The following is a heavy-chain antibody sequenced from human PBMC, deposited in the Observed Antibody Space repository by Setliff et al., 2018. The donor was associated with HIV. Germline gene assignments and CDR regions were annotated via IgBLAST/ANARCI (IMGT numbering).Heavy chain of an antibody. CDR3: ARAGVVEGYYYYYYMDV. D-gene: IGHD2-15*01. CDR1: GFTFDDYG. Sequence: GGSLRLSCTASGFTFDDYGMAWVRQAPGKGLEWVSGINWNGAATGYADSVRGRFTISRDDAEKSVYLQMNSLRAEDTAVYYCARAGVVEGYYYYYYMDVWGKGTTVTVSS. V-gene: IGHV3-20*04. CDR2: INWNGAAT. J-gene: IGHJ6*03.